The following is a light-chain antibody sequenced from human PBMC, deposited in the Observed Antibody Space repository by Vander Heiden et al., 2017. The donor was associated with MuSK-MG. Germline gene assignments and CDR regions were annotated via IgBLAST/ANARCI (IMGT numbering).Light chain of an antibody. CDR2: AAS. J-gene: IGKJ5*01. V-gene: IGKV1-39*01. CDR3: QQSYSTIT. Sequence: DIQMTQSPSSLSASVGDRVIITCRSSQSVGNAVNWYQQKPGKVPNLMIHAASRRNSGVPCRFSGSGYETDFTLTSSRRQHEDLAHYFGQQSYSTITFGQGTQVDIK. CDR1: QSVGNA.